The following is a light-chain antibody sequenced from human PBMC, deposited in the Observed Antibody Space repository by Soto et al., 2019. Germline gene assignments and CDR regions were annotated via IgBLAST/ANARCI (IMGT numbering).Light chain of an antibody. CDR3: QQYGTSF. Sequence: EIVLTQSPGTLSLSPGERATLSSRASQRVSRIYLAWYQQKPGQAPRLLMYDASSRATGIPDRFSGSASGTDFTLTISRLEPEDFAVYYCQQYGTSFFGGGTKVEI. J-gene: IGKJ4*01. CDR2: DAS. CDR1: QRVSRIY. V-gene: IGKV3-20*01.